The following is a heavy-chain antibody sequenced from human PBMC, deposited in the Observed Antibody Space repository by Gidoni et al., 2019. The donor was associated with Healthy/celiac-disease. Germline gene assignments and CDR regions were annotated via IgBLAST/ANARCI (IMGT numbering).Heavy chain of an antibody. D-gene: IGHD5-12*01. CDR3: ARGRMKLGYGDY. V-gene: IGHV3-21*01. Sequence: EVQLVESGGGLVKPGGSLRLSCAASGFTFSSYSMNWVRQAPGKGLEWVSSISSSSSYIYYADSVKGRFTISRDNAKNSLYLQMNSLRAEDTAVYYCARGRMKLGYGDYWGQGTLVTVSS. J-gene: IGHJ4*02. CDR1: GFTFSSYS. CDR2: ISSSSSYI.